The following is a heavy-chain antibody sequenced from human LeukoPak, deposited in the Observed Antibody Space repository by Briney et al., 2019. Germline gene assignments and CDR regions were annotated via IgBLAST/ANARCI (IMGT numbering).Heavy chain of an antibody. Sequence: SETLSLTCAVYGGSFSGYYWSWIRQPPGKGLEWIGEINHSGSTNYNPSLKSRVTISVDTSKNQFSLKLSSVTAADTAVYYCARRKGGSGWSGGYFDYWGQGTLVTVSS. CDR2: INHSGST. CDR1: GGSFSGYY. J-gene: IGHJ4*02. V-gene: IGHV4-34*01. CDR3: ARRKGGSGWSGGYFDY. D-gene: IGHD6-19*01.